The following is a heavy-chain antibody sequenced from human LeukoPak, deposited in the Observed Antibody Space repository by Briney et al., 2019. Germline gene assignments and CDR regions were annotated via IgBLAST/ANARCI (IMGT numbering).Heavy chain of an antibody. D-gene: IGHD5-24*01. CDR2: TNYDGSDK. J-gene: IGHJ5*02. V-gene: IGHV3-30*18. CDR3: AKSATKGTATRLDL. Sequence: GRSLRLSCFPSGFTFNSYGMHWVCQAPGKGLEWVAVTNYDGSDKNYADSVKGRFTISRDRSKKMLYLQMSNLRTEDTAVYYCAKSATKGTATRLDLWGQGTLVTVSS. CDR1: GFTFNSYG.